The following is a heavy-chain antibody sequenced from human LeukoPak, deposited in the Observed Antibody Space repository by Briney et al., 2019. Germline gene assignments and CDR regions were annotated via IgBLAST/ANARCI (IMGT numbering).Heavy chain of an antibody. CDR1: GFTLSNYA. CDR2: LSADGNSK. J-gene: IGHJ4*02. V-gene: IGHV3-64D*06. D-gene: IGHD6-13*01. CDR3: VRKGWVSGAIDY. Sequence: PGGSLRLSCSASGFTLSNYAMHWVRQSPGKGLEYVSALSADGNSKFYAESVKGGFTTSRDSSNNTLHLQMSSLRPEDTAVYYCVRKGWVSGAIDYWGQGTLVTVSS.